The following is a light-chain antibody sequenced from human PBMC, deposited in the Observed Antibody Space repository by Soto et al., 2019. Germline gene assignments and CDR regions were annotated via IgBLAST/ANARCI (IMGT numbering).Light chain of an antibody. CDR3: AAWDDSLSGYVV. J-gene: IGLJ2*01. CDR2: RNN. V-gene: IGLV1-47*01. CDR1: SSNIGSNY. Sequence: VLTQPPSASGTPGQRVTISCSGSSSNIGSNYVYWYQQLPGTAPKLLIYRNNQRPSGVPDRFSGSKSGTSASLAISGLRSEDEADYYCAAWDDSLSGYVVFGGGNKVTVL.